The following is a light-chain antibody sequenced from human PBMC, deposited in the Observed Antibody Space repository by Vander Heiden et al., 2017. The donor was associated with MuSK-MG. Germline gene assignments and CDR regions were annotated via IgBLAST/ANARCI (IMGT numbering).Light chain of an antibody. Sequence: DIQMTQSPSSLSASVGDRVTITCRASQSISRYLNWYQQKPGKAPRLLIHAASSLQSGVPSRFSGSGSGTDFTLTISSLQDEDFATYHCQQSDTTPLTFGGGTKVEIK. CDR3: QQSDTTPLT. CDR2: AAS. CDR1: QSISRY. V-gene: IGKV1-39*01. J-gene: IGKJ4*01.